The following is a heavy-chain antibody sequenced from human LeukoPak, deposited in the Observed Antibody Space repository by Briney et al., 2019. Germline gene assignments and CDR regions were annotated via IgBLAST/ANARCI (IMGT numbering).Heavy chain of an antibody. D-gene: IGHD2-2*01. CDR2: ISSSGSTI. J-gene: IGHJ6*03. CDR3: ARGVVGYCSSTSCYPTYYYYYMDV. CDR1: GFTFSSYE. V-gene: IGHV3-48*03. Sequence: GGSLRLSCAASGFTFSSYEMNWVRQAPGKGLEWVSYISSSGSTIYYADSVKGRFTISRDNAKNSLYLQMNSLRAEDTAVYYCARGVVGYCSSTSCYPTYYYYYMDVWGKGTTVTISS.